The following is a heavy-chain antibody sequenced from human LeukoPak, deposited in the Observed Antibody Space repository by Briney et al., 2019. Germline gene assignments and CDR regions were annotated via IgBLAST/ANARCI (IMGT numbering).Heavy chain of an antibody. J-gene: IGHJ5*02. CDR3: ARGIHLRYFAENWFDP. CDR2: IHYSGST. V-gene: IGHV4-39*07. D-gene: IGHD3-9*01. Sequence: SETLSLTCTVSGGSISSSSYYWAWIRQPPGKGLEWIGTIHYSGSTYYNPSLKSRVTISVDTSKNQFSLKLSSLTAADTAVYYCARGIHLRYFAENWFDPWGQGTLVTVSS. CDR1: GGSISSSSYY.